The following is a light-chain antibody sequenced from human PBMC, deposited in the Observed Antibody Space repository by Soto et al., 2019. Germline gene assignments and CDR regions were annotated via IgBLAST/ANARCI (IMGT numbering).Light chain of an antibody. CDR2: DAS. J-gene: IGKJ1*01. CDR1: HRIDRY. V-gene: IGKV1-5*01. CDR3: QQYKEVAWT. Sequence: DIPLTKSPSTLSASVGDRVTGTCRASHRIDRYLAWYQQKPGKAPKLLVYDASTLEGGVPSSFSGSGSATEVIRTISSLQPDDFATYYFQQYKEVAWTCGQGTRVEIK.